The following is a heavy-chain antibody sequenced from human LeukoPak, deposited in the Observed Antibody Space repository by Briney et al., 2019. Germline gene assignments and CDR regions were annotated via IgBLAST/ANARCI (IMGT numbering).Heavy chain of an antibody. Sequence: PGGSLRLSCAASGXSFSSYGVHWVRRAPGKGLEWVAVIWFDGSNKYYADSVKGRFTISRDNSKNTLYLQMDSLRAEDTAVYYCARVGRQLSFDQWGQGTLVTVSS. D-gene: IGHD5-18*01. J-gene: IGHJ5*02. CDR3: ARVGRQLSFDQ. CDR1: GXSFSSYG. CDR2: IWFDGSNK. V-gene: IGHV3-33*01.